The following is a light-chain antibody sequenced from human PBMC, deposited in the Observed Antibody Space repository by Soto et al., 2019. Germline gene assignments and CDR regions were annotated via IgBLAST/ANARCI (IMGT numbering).Light chain of an antibody. J-gene: IGLJ1*01. CDR2: SDN. CDR3: AAWNDSLNGYV. CDR1: SSNIESNT. V-gene: IGLV1-44*01. Sequence: QSVLTQPPSASGTPGQRVTISCSGSSSNIESNTVTWYQHLPGTAPKLLISSDNQRPSGVPDRFSGSKSGTSASLAISGLQSVDEADYFCAAWNDSLNGYVFGTGTKVTVL.